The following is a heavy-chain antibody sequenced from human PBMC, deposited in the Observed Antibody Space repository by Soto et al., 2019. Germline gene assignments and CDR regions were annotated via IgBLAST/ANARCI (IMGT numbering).Heavy chain of an antibody. D-gene: IGHD3-16*01. CDR1: GYTFTSYY. CDR2: INPSGGST. CDR3: AREDSFVYVRGYYYYGMDV. V-gene: IGHV1-46*03. Sequence: GASVKVSCKASGYTFTSYYMHWVRQAPGQGLEWMGIINPSGGSTSYAQKFQGRVTMTRDTSTSTVYMELSSLRSEDTAVYYCAREDSFVYVRGYYYYGMDVWGQGSTVTVSS. J-gene: IGHJ6*02.